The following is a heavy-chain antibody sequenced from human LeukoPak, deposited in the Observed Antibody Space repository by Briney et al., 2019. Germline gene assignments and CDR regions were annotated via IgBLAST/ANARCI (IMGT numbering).Heavy chain of an antibody. CDR2: IKQDGSEK. D-gene: IGHD6-13*01. CDR3: ARDRYSSSWYELDY. J-gene: IGHJ4*02. Sequence: GGSLRLSCAASGFTFSSYWMSWVRQAPGKGLEWVANIKQDGSEKYYVDSVKGRFTISRDNAKNSLYLQMNSLRAEDTAAYYCARDRYSSSWYELDYWGQGTLVTVSS. V-gene: IGHV3-7*05. CDR1: GFTFSSYW.